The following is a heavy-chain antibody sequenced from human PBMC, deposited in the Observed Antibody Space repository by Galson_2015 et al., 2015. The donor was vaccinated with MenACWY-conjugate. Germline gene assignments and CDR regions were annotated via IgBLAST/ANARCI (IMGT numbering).Heavy chain of an antibody. Sequence: WDDDKYYSTSLKTRLTISKDTSKNQVVLTMTNMDPVDTATYYCARMYSSSSYYYGMDVWGQGTTVTVSS. J-gene: IGHJ6*02. CDR3: ARMYSSSSYYYGMDV. D-gene: IGHD6-6*01. CDR2: WDDDK. V-gene: IGHV2-70*01.